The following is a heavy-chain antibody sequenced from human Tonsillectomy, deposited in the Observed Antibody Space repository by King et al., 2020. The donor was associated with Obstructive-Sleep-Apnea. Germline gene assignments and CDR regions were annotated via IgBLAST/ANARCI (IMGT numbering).Heavy chain of an antibody. CDR3: ARLAVAGIYFDY. CDR1: GGSISRSSYY. D-gene: IGHD6-19*01. J-gene: IGHJ4*02. V-gene: IGHV4-39*07. Sequence: LQLQESGPGLVKPSETLSLTCTVSGGSISRSSYYWGWIRQPPGKGLEWIGSIYYSGSTYYNPSLKSRVTISVDTSKNQFSLKLSSVTVADTAVYYCARLAVAGIYFDYWGQGTLVTVSS. CDR2: IYYSGST.